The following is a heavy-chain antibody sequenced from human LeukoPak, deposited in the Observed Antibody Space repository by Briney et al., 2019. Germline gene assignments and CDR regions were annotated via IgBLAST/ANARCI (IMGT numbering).Heavy chain of an antibody. CDR1: GGSISSGDYY. CDR2: IYYSGST. D-gene: IGHD4-17*01. V-gene: IGHV4-30-4*01. J-gene: IGHJ3*02. Sequence: SETLSLTCTVSGGSISSGDYYWSWIRQPPGKGLEWIGYIYYSGSTYYNPSLKSRVTISVDTSKNQFSLKLSSVTAADTAAYYCARGADGDRHAFDIWGQGTMVTVSS. CDR3: ARGADGDRHAFDI.